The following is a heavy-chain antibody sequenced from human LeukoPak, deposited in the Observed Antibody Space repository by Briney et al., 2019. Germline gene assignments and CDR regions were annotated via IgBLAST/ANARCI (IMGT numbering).Heavy chain of an antibody. CDR3: AKDISGYYSWDY. D-gene: IGHD5-12*01. Sequence: GGSLRLSCAAPGFTFSSYGMHWVRQAPGKGLERVAVISYDGSSKYYADSVKGRFTTSRDNSKNTVYLQMNSLRAEDTAVYYCAKDISGYYSWDYWGQGTLVTVSS. CDR1: GFTFSSYG. CDR2: ISYDGSSK. J-gene: IGHJ4*02. V-gene: IGHV3-30*18.